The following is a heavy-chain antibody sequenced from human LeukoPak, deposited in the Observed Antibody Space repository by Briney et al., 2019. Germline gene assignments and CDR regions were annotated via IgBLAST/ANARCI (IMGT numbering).Heavy chain of an antibody. Sequence: ASVKVSCKASGYTFSDYYTHWVRQAPGQGLEWMGWINPNSGGTRYAQQFQGGVTMTRDTPIGTVYMELSTLRSDDTAVYYCARDLSTSSNWELDYWGQGTLVTVSS. CDR1: GYTFSDYY. CDR3: ARDLSTSSNWELDY. CDR2: INPNSGGT. V-gene: IGHV1-2*02. D-gene: IGHD1-1*01. J-gene: IGHJ4*02.